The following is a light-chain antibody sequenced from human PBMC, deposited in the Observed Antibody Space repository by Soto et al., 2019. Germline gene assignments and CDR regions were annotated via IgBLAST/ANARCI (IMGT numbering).Light chain of an antibody. V-gene: IGKV1-33*01. CDR1: QDIRKY. CDR3: QQYDNRPLI. J-gene: IGKJ5*01. CDR2: DAS. Sequence: IEVSHPPSFASASVGDRVTITCQATQDIRKYLNWYQQKPGKTPKLLIYDASSLETGVPSRFSGSGSGTDFTFTISSLQPEDFATYYCQQYDNRPLIFGQGTRLEI.